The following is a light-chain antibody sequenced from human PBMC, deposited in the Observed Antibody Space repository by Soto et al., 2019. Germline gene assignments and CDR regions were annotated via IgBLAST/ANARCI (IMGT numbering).Light chain of an antibody. Sequence: QSVLTQPPSASGTPGQRVTISCSGSSSNIETNDIYWHQQLPGSAPKLLIYSNDQRPSGVPDRFSASKSGTSASLAISGLRSEYEAEYFCATWDDSLSGVFFGGGTKLTVL. CDR1: SSNIETND. CDR3: ATWDDSLSGVF. J-gene: IGLJ2*01. CDR2: SND. V-gene: IGLV1-47*02.